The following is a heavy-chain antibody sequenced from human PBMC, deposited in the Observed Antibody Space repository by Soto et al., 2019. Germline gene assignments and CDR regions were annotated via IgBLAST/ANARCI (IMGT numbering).Heavy chain of an antibody. CDR3: ARQTLRDAIDM. J-gene: IGHJ3*02. CDR2: IRANDESI. CDR1: GFDFRSYE. Sequence: GGSLGLSCLASGFDFRSYEVNWVRQAPGKGLEWVSNIRANDESIYYADSVKGRVSVSRDNAKNSLFMEMNSLRVDDTAVYYCARQTLRDAIDMWGAGTMVTVSS. V-gene: IGHV3-48*03.